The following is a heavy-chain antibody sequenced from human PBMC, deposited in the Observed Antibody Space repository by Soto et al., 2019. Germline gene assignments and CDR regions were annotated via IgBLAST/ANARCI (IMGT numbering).Heavy chain of an antibody. CDR1: GYTFTSYD. CDR2: MNPKNGNT. D-gene: IGHD4-17*01. CDR3: ARGRADGDFGNWIDP. Sequence: ASVKVSCKASGYTFTSYDINWVRQATGQGLEWMGWMNPKNGNTGYAQKFQGRVTMSRDTSISTVYMELSSLRFDDTAAYYCARGRADGDFGNWIDPWGQGTLVTVSS. V-gene: IGHV1-8*01. J-gene: IGHJ5*02.